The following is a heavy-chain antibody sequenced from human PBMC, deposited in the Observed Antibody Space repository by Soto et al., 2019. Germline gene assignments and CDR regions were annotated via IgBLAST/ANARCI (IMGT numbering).Heavy chain of an antibody. CDR2: TYYRSKWYN. J-gene: IGHJ6*02. V-gene: IGHV6-1*01. D-gene: IGHD4-17*01. CDR3: AREGEVTTPYYYYGMDV. Sequence: SQTLSLTCAISGDSVSSNSAAWNWIRQSPSRGLEWLGRTYYRSKWYNDYAVSVKSRITINPDTSKNQFSLQLNSVTPEDTAVYYCAREGEVTTPYYYYGMDVWGQGTTVTVSS. CDR1: GDSVSSNSAA.